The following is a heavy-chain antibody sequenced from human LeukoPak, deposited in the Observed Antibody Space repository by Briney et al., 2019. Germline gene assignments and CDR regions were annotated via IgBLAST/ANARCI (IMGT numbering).Heavy chain of an antibody. CDR3: AKSQYTGNYHFDN. CDR2: INTGGVHT. V-gene: IGHV3-23*01. D-gene: IGHD1-1*01. J-gene: IGHJ4*02. CDR1: GFTFSSYA. Sequence: PGGSLRLSCAASGFTFSSYAMSWVRQVPGKGLERVSGINTGGVHTYYADSVKGLFSISRDDSKSTLFLQMSDLRAEDTAIYYCAKSQYTGNYHFDNWGQGTLVTVSS.